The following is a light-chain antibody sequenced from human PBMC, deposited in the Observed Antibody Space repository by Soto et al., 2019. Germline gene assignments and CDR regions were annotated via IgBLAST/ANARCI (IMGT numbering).Light chain of an antibody. Sequence: PGAIATLSCRASQRVSSGYLAWYQQKPGQAPRLLIYGASSRATGIPDRFSGSGSGTDFTLTITRLEPEDFAVYFCQQYDVSPITFGLGTKVDIK. CDR1: QRVSSGY. J-gene: IGKJ1*01. V-gene: IGKV3-20*01. CDR2: GAS. CDR3: QQYDVSPIT.